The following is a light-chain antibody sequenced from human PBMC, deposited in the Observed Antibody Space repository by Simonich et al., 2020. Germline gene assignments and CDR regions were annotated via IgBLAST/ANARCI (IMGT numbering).Light chain of an antibody. V-gene: IGKV1-5*03. CDR2: KAS. CDR1: QSISSW. CDR3: QQYNSYHT. J-gene: IGKJ2*01. Sequence: DIQMTQSPSTLSASVGDRVTITCRASQSISSWLAWYQQKPGKAPKLLIYKASSLESGVPSRFGGSGSGTEFTLTISSLQPDVFATYYCQQYNSYHTFGQGTKLEIK.